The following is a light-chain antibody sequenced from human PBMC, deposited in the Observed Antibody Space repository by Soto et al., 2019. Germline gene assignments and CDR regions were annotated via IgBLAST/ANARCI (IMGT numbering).Light chain of an antibody. CDR1: SSDVGGYNY. J-gene: IGLJ1*01. Sequence: QSALTQPRSVSGSPGQSVTISCIGTSSDVGGYNYVSWYQQHPGKAPKLMIYDVSKRPSGVSDRFSGSKSGNTASLTISGLQAEDEADYYCCSYAGTYTYVFGTGTKVTVL. CDR3: CSYAGTYTYV. V-gene: IGLV2-11*01. CDR2: DVS.